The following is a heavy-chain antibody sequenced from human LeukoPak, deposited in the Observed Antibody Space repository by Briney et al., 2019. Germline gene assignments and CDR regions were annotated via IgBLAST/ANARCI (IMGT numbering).Heavy chain of an antibody. Sequence: GASLKLSCKASGYTFTSYGISWVRQAPGQGLEWMGWISAYNGNTNYAQKLQGRVTMTTDTSASTAYMELRSLRSDDTAVYYCARNAAYDGYDYWGQGTLVTVSS. CDR2: ISAYNGNT. D-gene: IGHD3-22*01. J-gene: IGHJ4*02. CDR3: ARNAAYDGYDY. V-gene: IGHV1-18*01. CDR1: GYTFTSYG.